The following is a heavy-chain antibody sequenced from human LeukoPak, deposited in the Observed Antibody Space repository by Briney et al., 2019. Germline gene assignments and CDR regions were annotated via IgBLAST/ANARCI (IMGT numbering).Heavy chain of an antibody. Sequence: QPGGSLRLSCAASGFTFSSYAMSWVRQAPGKGLEWVSAISDSGYSTYYADSVKGRFTISRDNSKNTLYLQMNSLRAEDTAVYYCAKAPLRLILPLDWGQGTLVTVSS. CDR3: AKAPLRLILPLD. CDR1: GFTFSSYA. D-gene: IGHD2-21*01. J-gene: IGHJ4*02. CDR2: ISDSGYST. V-gene: IGHV3-23*01.